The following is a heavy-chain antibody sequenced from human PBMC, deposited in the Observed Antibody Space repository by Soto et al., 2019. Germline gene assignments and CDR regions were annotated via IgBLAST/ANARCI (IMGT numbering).Heavy chain of an antibody. D-gene: IGHD3-22*01. V-gene: IGHV5-51*01. CDR2: IYPDNSDT. CDR3: ARQGATAATLPMIVCDP. CDR1: GYNCAGYW. J-gene: IGHJ5*02. Sequence: GESLKISCQGSGYNCAGYWIAWVRQMPGKGLEWMGIIYPDNSDTRYSRSFQGQVTISADKSISTAYLQRSRPKAADTAVYYRARQGATAATLPMIVCDPWGEGALV.